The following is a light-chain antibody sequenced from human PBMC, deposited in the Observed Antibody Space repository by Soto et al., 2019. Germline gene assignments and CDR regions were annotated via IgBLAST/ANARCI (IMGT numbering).Light chain of an antibody. Sequence: DIQMTQSHSTLSASVGDRVTITCRASQSIINWLAWYQQKPGKAPKLLIYKASSLQSGVPSRFSGSGSGTEFTLTISSMQPDDFATYYFQQYNSYSRTFGQGTKVEIK. V-gene: IGKV1-5*03. CDR3: QQYNSYSRT. CDR2: KAS. CDR1: QSIINW. J-gene: IGKJ1*01.